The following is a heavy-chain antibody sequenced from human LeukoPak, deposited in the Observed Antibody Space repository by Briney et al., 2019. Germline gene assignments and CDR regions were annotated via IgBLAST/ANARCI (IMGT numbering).Heavy chain of an antibody. CDR1: GYNFPNYW. CDR2: IYPGDSDT. Sequence: GESLKISCEASGYNFPNYWIAWVRQMPGKGPEWMGIIYPGDSDTRYSPSFQGRVTISADKSINTAYLQWSGLKASDTAMYYCARHKGVAGPRLNYFYYGLDVWGQGTTVTVSS. J-gene: IGHJ6*02. D-gene: IGHD6-19*01. CDR3: ARHKGVAGPRLNYFYYGLDV. V-gene: IGHV5-51*01.